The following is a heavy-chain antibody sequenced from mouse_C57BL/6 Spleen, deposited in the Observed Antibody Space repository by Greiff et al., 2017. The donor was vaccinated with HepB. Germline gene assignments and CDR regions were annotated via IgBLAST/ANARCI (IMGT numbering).Heavy chain of an antibody. CDR2: ISSGSSTI. Sequence: DVKLVESGGGLVKPGGSLKLSCAASGFTFSDYGMHWVRQAPEKGLEWVAYISSGSSTIYYADTVKGRFTISRDNAKNTLCLQMTSLRSEDTAMYYCARDWDVDYFDYWGKGTTLTVAS. D-gene: IGHD4-1*01. J-gene: IGHJ2*01. CDR3: ARDWDVDYFDY. CDR1: GFTFSDYG. V-gene: IGHV5-17*01.